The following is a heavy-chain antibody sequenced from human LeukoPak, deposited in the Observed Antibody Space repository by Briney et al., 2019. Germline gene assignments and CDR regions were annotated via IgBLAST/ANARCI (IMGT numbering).Heavy chain of an antibody. V-gene: IGHV3-48*04. Sequence: GGSLRLSCAASGFTFSSCSMNWVRQAPGKGLEWVSYISSRSSTIYYADSVKGRFTISRDNAKNSLYLQMNSLRAEDTAVYYCARGGPEDIVVVPAAMDYWGQGTLVTVSS. CDR3: ARGGPEDIVVVPAAMDY. J-gene: IGHJ4*02. D-gene: IGHD2-2*01. CDR1: GFTFSSCS. CDR2: ISSRSSTI.